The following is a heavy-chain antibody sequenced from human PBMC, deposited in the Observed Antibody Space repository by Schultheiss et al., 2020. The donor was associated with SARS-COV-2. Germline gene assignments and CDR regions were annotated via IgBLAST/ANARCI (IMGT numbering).Heavy chain of an antibody. CDR3: ASQGYCSGGNCYSNG. CDR1: GFSFSTYR. CDR2: ISGSGSTT. D-gene: IGHD2-15*01. Sequence: GGSLRLSCAASGFSFSTYRMNWVRQAPGKGLEWVSHISGSGSTTYYADSVKGRFTISRDNSKNTLYLQMNRLRAEDTAVYYCASQGYCSGGNCYSNGWGQGTLVTVSS. J-gene: IGHJ4*02. V-gene: IGHV3-48*01.